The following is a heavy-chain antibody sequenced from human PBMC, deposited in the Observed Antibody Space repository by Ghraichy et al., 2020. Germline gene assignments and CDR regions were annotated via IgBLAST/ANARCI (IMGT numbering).Heavy chain of an antibody. CDR3: AKDLGTSAPYYFDY. Sequence: GGSLRLSCAASGFTFSSYGMHWVRQAPGKGLEWVSFIRYDVSNKYYADSVKGRFTISRDNSKNTLYLQMHSLRAEDTGIYYCAKDLGTSAPYYFDYWGQGTLVTVSS. CDR1: GFTFSSYG. CDR2: IRYDVSNK. D-gene: IGHD7-27*01. V-gene: IGHV3-30*02. J-gene: IGHJ4*02.